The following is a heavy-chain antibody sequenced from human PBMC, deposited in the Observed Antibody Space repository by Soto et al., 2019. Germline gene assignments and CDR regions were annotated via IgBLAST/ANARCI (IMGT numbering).Heavy chain of an antibody. J-gene: IGHJ2*01. V-gene: IGHV1-18*01. Sequence: ASVKVSCKASGYTFTSYGISWVRQAPGQGLEWMGWISAYNGNTNYAQKLQGRVTMTTDTSTSTAYMELRSLRSDDTAVYYCARTFGGSGWASSTYWYFDLWGRGTLVTVSS. CDR2: ISAYNGNT. CDR1: GYTFTSYG. D-gene: IGHD6-19*01. CDR3: ARTFGGSGWASSTYWYFDL.